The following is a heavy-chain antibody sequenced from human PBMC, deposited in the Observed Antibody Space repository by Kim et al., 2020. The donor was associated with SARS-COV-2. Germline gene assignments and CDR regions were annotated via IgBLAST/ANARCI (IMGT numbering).Heavy chain of an antibody. V-gene: IGHV3-30*02. D-gene: IGHD3-22*01. J-gene: IGHJ4*02. CDR3: AGTLVSSGYYYDY. Sequence: SADSVKGRVTISTDKSKNTLYRNRNSLRAEDTAVYYCAGTLVSSGYYYDYWGQGTLVTVSS.